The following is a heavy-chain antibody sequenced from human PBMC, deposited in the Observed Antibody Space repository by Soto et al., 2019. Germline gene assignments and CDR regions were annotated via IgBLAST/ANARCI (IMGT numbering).Heavy chain of an antibody. CDR1: GFTFSSYG. Sequence: GGSLRLSCAASGFTFSSYGMHWVRQAPGKGLEWVAVISYDGSNKYYADSVKGRFTISRDNSKNTLYLQMNSLRAEDTAVYYCAKDHEYGDYDPYFDYWGQGTLVTVSS. V-gene: IGHV3-30*18. D-gene: IGHD4-17*01. J-gene: IGHJ4*02. CDR2: ISYDGSNK. CDR3: AKDHEYGDYDPYFDY.